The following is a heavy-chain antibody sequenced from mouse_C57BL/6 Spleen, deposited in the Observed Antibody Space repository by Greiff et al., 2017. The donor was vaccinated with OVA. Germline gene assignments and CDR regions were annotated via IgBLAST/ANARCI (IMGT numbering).Heavy chain of an antibody. Sequence: EVKLQESGGGLVKPGGSLKLSCAASGFTFSDYGMHWVRQAPEKGLEWVAYISRGSSTIYYADTVKGRFTISRDNAKNTLFLQMTSLRSEDTAMYYGARFGHYLPVDAMDYWGQGTSVTVSS. CDR3: ARFGHYLPVDAMDY. CDR1: GFTFSDYG. CDR2: ISRGSSTI. J-gene: IGHJ4*01. D-gene: IGHD5-5*01. V-gene: IGHV5-17*01.